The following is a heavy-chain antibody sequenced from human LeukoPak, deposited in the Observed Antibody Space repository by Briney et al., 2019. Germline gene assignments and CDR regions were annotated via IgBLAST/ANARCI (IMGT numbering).Heavy chain of an antibody. CDR1: GYIFTTYA. CDR3: ARDTAMVAFFDY. Sequence: ASVKVSCKASGYIFTTYAITWVRQAPGQGLEWMGGISAFNGNANYAQKLQGRVTMTTDTSTSTAYMELRSLRSDDTAVYYCARDTAMVAFFDYWGQGTLVTVSS. D-gene: IGHD5-18*01. CDR2: ISAFNGNA. V-gene: IGHV1-18*01. J-gene: IGHJ4*02.